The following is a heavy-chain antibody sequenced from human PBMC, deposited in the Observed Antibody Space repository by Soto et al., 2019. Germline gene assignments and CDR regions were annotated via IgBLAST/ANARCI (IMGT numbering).Heavy chain of an antibody. CDR2: ISASGGST. Sequence: GGSLRLSCAASGFTFSSYAMSWVRQAPGKGLEWVSAISASGGSTYYADSVKGRFTISRDNSKNTLYLQMSSLRADDTAVYYCAKDPYYYDTSTLTPDYWGQGTLGTVS. CDR3: AKDPYYYDTSTLTPDY. V-gene: IGHV3-23*01. J-gene: IGHJ4*02. D-gene: IGHD3-22*01. CDR1: GFTFSSYA.